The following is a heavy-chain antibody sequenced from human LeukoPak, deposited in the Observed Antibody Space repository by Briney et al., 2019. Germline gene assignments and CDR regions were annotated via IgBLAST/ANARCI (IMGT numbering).Heavy chain of an antibody. J-gene: IGHJ4*02. CDR1: GFTFSSYG. Sequence: GGSLRLSCAASGFTFSSYGMHWVRQAPGKGLEWVAVIWYDGSNKYYADSVKGRFTISRDNSKNTLYLQMNSLRAEDTAVYYCAKAVTIFGVVIRRAPDDYFDYWGQGTLVTVSS. V-gene: IGHV3-33*06. CDR3: AKAVTIFGVVIRRAPDDYFDY. D-gene: IGHD3-3*01. CDR2: IWYDGSNK.